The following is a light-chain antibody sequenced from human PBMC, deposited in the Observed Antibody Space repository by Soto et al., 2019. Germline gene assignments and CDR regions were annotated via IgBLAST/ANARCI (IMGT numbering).Light chain of an antibody. J-gene: IGLJ1*01. CDR3: SSYTSATTYV. CDR1: SSDVGAYNY. Sequence: QSALTQPASVCGSPRQSITISCTGTSSDVGAYNYDSWYQQYPGEAPKVIIYDVSHRPAGVSNRFSGSKSGNTASLTISGLQTQDEADYYCSSYTSATTYVFGTGTKLTVL. CDR2: DVS. V-gene: IGLV2-14*01.